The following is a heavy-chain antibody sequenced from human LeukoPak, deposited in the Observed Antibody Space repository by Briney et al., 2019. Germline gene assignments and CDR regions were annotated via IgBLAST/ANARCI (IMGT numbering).Heavy chain of an antibody. D-gene: IGHD3-22*01. CDR1: GFTFSSYG. Sequence: GGSLRLSCAASGFTFSSYGMHWVRQAPGKGLEWVAVISYDGSNKYYADSVKGRFTISRDNSKNTLYLQMNSLRAEDTAVYYCAKIHPEDSSGYYYVEDPFDYWGQGTLVTVSS. CDR2: ISYDGSNK. CDR3: AKIHPEDSSGYYYVEDPFDY. V-gene: IGHV3-30*18. J-gene: IGHJ4*02.